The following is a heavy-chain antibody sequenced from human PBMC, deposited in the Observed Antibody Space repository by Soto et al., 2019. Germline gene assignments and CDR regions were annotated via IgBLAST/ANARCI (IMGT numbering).Heavy chain of an antibody. D-gene: IGHD1-1*01. Sequence: EVQLVESGGGLVKPGGSLRLSCAASGFTFSSYSMNWVRQAPGKGLEWVSSISSSSSYINYADSVKGRFTISRDNAKNSLYLQMNSLMAKDRAVYYCARDRGWNGGQRHDYWGQGTLVTVSS. CDR3: ARDRGWNGGQRHDY. J-gene: IGHJ4*02. CDR2: ISSSSSYI. V-gene: IGHV3-21*01. CDR1: GFTFSSYS.